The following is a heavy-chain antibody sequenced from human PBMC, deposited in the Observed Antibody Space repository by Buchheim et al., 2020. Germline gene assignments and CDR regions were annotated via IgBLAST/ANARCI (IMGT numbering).Heavy chain of an antibody. CDR3: ARDSHMVRGVIMGIDN. CDR1: GFTFSSYA. V-gene: IGHV3-30-3*01. D-gene: IGHD3-10*01. Sequence: QVQLVESGGGVVQPGRSLRLSCAASGFTFSSYAMHWVRQAPGQGLEWVAVISYDGSNKYYADSVKGRFTISRDNSKTTLSLQMNSLRAEDTAVYYCARDSHMVRGVIMGIDNWGQGTL. J-gene: IGHJ4*02. CDR2: ISYDGSNK.